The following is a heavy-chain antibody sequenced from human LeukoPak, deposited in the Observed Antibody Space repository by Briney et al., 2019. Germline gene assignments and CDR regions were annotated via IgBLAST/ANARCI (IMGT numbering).Heavy chain of an antibody. D-gene: IGHD3-22*01. V-gene: IGHV4-30-2*01. CDR1: GGSTSSGGYS. J-gene: IGHJ3*02. CDR2: IYHSGST. CDR3: ARAPLNYYDSSGYYSPHAFDI. Sequence: PSETLSLTCAVSGGSTSSGGYSWSWIRQPPGKGLEWIGYIYHSGSTYYNPSLKSRVTISVDRSKNQFSLKLSSVTAADTAVYYCARAPLNYYDSSGYYSPHAFDIWGQGTMVTVSS.